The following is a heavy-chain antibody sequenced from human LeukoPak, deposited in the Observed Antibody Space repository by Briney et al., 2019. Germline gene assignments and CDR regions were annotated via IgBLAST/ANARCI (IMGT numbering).Heavy chain of an antibody. V-gene: IGHV5-51*01. Sequence: GESLKISCKGSGYSFTSYWIGWVRQMPGKGLEWMGIIYPGDSDTRHSPSFQGQVSISADKSISTAYLQWSSLKASDTAMYYCARQTPHYYGSGSYSGWFDPWGQGTLVTVSS. CDR2: IYPGDSDT. J-gene: IGHJ5*02. CDR3: ARQTPHYYGSGSYSGWFDP. D-gene: IGHD3-10*01. CDR1: GYSFTSYW.